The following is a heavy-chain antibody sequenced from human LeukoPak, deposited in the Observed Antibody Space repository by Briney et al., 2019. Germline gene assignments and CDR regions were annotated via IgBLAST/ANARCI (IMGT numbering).Heavy chain of an antibody. J-gene: IGHJ4*02. CDR1: GFTFSSYA. Sequence: GGSLRLSCAAAGFTFSSYAMRGVRQAPGKGLEWVSAISGSGGSTYYADSVKGRFTISRDNSKNTLYLQMNSLRAEDTAVYYCANQYCSSTSCYGAVDYWGQGTLVTVSS. CDR3: ANQYCSSTSCYGAVDY. V-gene: IGHV3-23*01. D-gene: IGHD2-2*01. CDR2: ISGSGGST.